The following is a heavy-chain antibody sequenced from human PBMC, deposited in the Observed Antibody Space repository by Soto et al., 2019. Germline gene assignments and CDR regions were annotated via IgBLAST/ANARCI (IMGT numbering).Heavy chain of an antibody. CDR3: ARGGGSSSPYYYYMDV. J-gene: IGHJ6*03. CDR1: GGSISSYY. Sequence: SETLSLTCTVSGGSISSYYWSWIRQPPGKGLEWIGYIYYSGSTTYNPSLKSRVTISVDTSKNQFSLKLSSVTAADTAVYYCARGGGSSSPYYYYMDVWGKGTTVTVSS. V-gene: IGHV4-59*01. CDR2: IYYSGST. D-gene: IGHD6-6*01.